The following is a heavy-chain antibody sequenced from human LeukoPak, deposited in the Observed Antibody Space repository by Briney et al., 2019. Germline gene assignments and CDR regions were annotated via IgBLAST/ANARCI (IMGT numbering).Heavy chain of an antibody. CDR2: IHHSGST. CDR3: ARSRYYYDSSGLDY. D-gene: IGHD3-22*01. CDR1: GGSISSSDW. J-gene: IGHJ4*02. V-gene: IGHV4-4*02. Sequence: NPSETLSLTCAVSGGSISSSDWWSWVRQPPGKGLEWIGEIHHSGSTNYNPSLKSRVTISVDTSKNQFSLKLSSVTAADTAVYYCARSRYYYDSSGLDYWGQGTLVTVSS.